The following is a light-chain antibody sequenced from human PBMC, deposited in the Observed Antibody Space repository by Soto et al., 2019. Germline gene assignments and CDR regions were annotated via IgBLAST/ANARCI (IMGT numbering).Light chain of an antibody. CDR2: DTS. J-gene: IGKJ4*02. CDR3: HQYYSYPLT. V-gene: IGKV1-8*01. Sequence: AIRMTQSPSSFSASTGDRVTVTCRASQGVSTFLACYQQKPGKAPKLLIYDTSTLQTGVPSRFSGSGAGTDFTLTISNRQSDDFSTYYCHQYYSYPLTFGGGTKVEI. CDR1: QGVSTF.